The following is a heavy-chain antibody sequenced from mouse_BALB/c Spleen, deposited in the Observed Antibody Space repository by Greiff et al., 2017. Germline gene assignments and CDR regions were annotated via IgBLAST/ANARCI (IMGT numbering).Heavy chain of an antibody. V-gene: IGHV1-7*01. CDR3: ARWFYDERY. D-gene: IGHD2-3*01. CDR1: GYTFTSYW. J-gene: IGHJ3*01. CDR2: INPSTGYT. Sequence: QVQLKESGAELAKPGASVKMSCKASGYTFTSYWMHWVKQRPGQGLEWIGYINPSTGYTEYNQKFKDKATLTADKSSSTAYMQLSSLTSEDSAVYYCARWFYDERYWGQGTLVTVSA.